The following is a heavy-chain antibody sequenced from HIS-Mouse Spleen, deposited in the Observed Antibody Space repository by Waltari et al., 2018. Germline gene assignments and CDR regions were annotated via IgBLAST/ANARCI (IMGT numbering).Heavy chain of an antibody. Sequence: QVQLVQSGAEVKKPGASVKVSCKASGYTFTSYDINWVRQATGQGLEWMGWRNTNRGNTGYDQKFQGRVTMTRNTSISTAYMELSSLRSEDTAVYYCARSSPYYDFWSGLRYNWFDPWGQGTLVTVSS. J-gene: IGHJ5*02. CDR2: RNTNRGNT. D-gene: IGHD3-3*01. V-gene: IGHV1-8*01. CDR1: GYTFTSYD. CDR3: ARSSPYYDFWSGLRYNWFDP.